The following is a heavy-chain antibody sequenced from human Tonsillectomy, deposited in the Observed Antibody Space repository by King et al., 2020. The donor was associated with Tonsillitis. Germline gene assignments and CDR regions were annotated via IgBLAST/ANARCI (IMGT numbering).Heavy chain of an antibody. CDR3: ARLARVNSWTWYFDL. D-gene: IGHD3/OR15-3a*01. V-gene: IGHV4-30-2*01. CDR1: GASITSGGYS. Sequence: QLQESGSGLVKPSQTLSLSCAVSGASITSGGYSWSWVRQPPGKGLEWVGSINQSGTTYYNPSLKGRVTISLDKSQNLFSLKVDSMTAADTAVYYCARLARVNSWTWYFDLWGRGALVTASS. J-gene: IGHJ2*01. CDR2: INQSGTT.